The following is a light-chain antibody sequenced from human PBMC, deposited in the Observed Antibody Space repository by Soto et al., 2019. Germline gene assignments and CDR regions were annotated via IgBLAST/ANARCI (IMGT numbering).Light chain of an antibody. CDR3: QHMRT. CDR2: DAS. J-gene: IGKJ1*01. V-gene: IGKV1-5*01. CDR1: QTITNW. Sequence: DIQMTQSPSTLSASIGDRVTITSRASQTITNWIAWYQQKPGKAHKFLIYDASTLESGVPSRFSGSGFGTEFSLTISSLQPDDFGSYYCQHMRTFGQGTKGEMK.